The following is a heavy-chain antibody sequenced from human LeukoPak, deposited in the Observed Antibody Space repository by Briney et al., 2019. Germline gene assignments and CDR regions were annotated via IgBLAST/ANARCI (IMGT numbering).Heavy chain of an antibody. D-gene: IGHD3-3*01. Sequence: GASLRLSCAASGFAFGTYAMSWVRQAPGKGLEWVSAIGSSGAITVNAASVKGRFTISRDNSNNLLYMQMNSLTADDTAVYYCAKSRTEITSSWDIWGQGTLVTVSS. CDR1: GFAFGTYA. V-gene: IGHV3-23*01. J-gene: IGHJ4*02. CDR2: IGSSGAIT. CDR3: AKSRTEITSSWDI.